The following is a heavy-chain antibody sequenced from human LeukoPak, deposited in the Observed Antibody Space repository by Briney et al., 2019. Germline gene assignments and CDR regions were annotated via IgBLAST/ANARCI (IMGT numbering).Heavy chain of an antibody. Sequence: GGSLRLSCAASGFTFSSNYMSWVRQAPGKGLEWVSVIYSGGSTYYADSVKGRFTISRDNSKNTLYLQMNSLRAEDTAVYYCAKALTRIAAAGTLRVSFDYWGQGTLVTVSS. CDR1: GFTFSSNY. CDR3: AKALTRIAAAGTLRVSFDY. CDR2: IYSGGST. V-gene: IGHV3-66*01. D-gene: IGHD6-13*01. J-gene: IGHJ4*02.